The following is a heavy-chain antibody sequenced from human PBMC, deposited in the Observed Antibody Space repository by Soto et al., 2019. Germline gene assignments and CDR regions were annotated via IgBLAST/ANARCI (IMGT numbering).Heavy chain of an antibody. Sequence: QVQLQESGPGLVKPSETLSLTCTVSGGSVSSGSYYWTWIRQSPGKGLEWVGYIYYNGATSYNPSLKIRVTISRDTSKNQFSLKLTSVTAADTAVYYCARNDAACDIWGQGTMVSVSS. CDR2: IYYNGAT. V-gene: IGHV4-61*01. J-gene: IGHJ3*02. CDR1: GGSVSSGSYY. CDR3: ARNDAACDI.